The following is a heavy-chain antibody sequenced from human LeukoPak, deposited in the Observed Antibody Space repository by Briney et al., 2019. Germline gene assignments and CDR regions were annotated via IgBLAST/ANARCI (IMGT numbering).Heavy chain of an antibody. Sequence: PSETLSLTCTVSGGSISSGDYYWSWIRQPPGKGLEWIGYFYYSGSTYYNPSLKSRVTISVDTSKNQFSLRLSSVTAADTAVYYCARPYFYDSRIDPWGQGNLVTVSS. CDR1: GGSISSGDYY. CDR2: FYYSGST. V-gene: IGHV4-30-4*01. CDR3: ARPYFYDSRIDP. D-gene: IGHD3-22*01. J-gene: IGHJ5*02.